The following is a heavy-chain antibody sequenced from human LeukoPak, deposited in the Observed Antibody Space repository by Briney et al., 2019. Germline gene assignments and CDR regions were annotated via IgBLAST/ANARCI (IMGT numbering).Heavy chain of an antibody. J-gene: IGHJ6*03. CDR3: ARVVPCSSSSCYSLHYYMGV. CDR1: GFTFSNNW. V-gene: IGHV3-7*01. CDR2: IKEDGSET. D-gene: IGHD2-15*01. Sequence: GGSLRLSCAASGFTFSNNWMTWVRQAPGKGLEWVANIKEDGSETYYVDSVRGRFIVSRDNAKNSLYLQMSRLRAADTAIYYCARVVPCSSSSCYSLHYYMGVWGKGTTVTVSS.